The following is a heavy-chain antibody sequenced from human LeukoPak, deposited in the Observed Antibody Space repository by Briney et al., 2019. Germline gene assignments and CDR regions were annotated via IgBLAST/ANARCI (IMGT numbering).Heavy chain of an antibody. CDR2: ITASGGST. Sequence: GGSLRLSCVVSGFTFTSYAMDWVRQAPGKGLEWVSGITASGGSTYYADSVKGRFTISRDNSKNTLYLQMNSLRVDDTAVYYCARVSGYNYGSFDPWGQGTLVTVSS. CDR1: GFTFTSYA. J-gene: IGHJ5*02. CDR3: ARVSGYNYGSFDP. V-gene: IGHV3-23*01. D-gene: IGHD5-18*01.